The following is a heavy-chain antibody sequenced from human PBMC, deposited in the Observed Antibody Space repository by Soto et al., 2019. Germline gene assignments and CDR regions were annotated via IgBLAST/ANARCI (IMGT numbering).Heavy chain of an antibody. V-gene: IGHV3-48*03. CDR2: ISTSGSSK. CDR3: ARVRDGYRAYFDS. Sequence: GGSLRLSCAASGFTFSSYEMNWVRQAPGKGLEWISYISTSGSSKYYADSVKGRFTTSRDNAKNSLYLQMNSLRAEDTAVYYCARVRDGYRAYFDSWGQGTLVTVSS. J-gene: IGHJ4*02. CDR1: GFTFSSYE. D-gene: IGHD5-18*01.